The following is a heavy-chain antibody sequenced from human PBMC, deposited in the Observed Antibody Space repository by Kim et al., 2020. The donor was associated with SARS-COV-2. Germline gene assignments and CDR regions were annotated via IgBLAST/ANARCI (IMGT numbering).Heavy chain of an antibody. D-gene: IGHD6-13*01. CDR3: TTDLRGYDAFDI. CDR1: GFTFSNAW. Sequence: GGSLRHSCAASGFTFSNAWMNWVRQAPGKGLEWVGRIKSKTDGGTTDYAAPVKGRFTISRDDSKNTLYLQMNSLKTEDTAVYYCTTDLRGYDAFDIWGQGTMVTVSS. J-gene: IGHJ3*02. CDR2: IKSKTDGGTT. V-gene: IGHV3-15*01.